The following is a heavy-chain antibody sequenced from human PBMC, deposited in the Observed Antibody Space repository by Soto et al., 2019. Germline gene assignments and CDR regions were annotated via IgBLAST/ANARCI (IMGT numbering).Heavy chain of an antibody. CDR1: GDSITSSDHY. J-gene: IGHJ4*02. Sequence: SETLSLTCTVSGDSITSSDHYWGWIRQPPGRGLESIANIYYDGNTYYNPSLKSRVTISVDRSMNRFSLKLSSVTAADTAVYCCAGGTGELDYWGQGTLVTVSS. V-gene: IGHV4-39*07. CDR2: IYYDGNT. D-gene: IGHD7-27*01. CDR3: AGGTGELDY.